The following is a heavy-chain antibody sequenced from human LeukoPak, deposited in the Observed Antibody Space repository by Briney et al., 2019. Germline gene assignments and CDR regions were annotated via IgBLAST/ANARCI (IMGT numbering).Heavy chain of an antibody. CDR3: ARGPPNWGMVGY. CDR1: GYTFTSFD. D-gene: IGHD7-27*01. J-gene: IGHJ4*02. CDR2: MKSNNGHT. V-gene: IGHV1-8*01. Sequence: GASVKVSCKASGYTFTSFDFNWVRQATGQGLEWMGWMKSNNGHTGYAQKFQGRVTMTRDTSISTAYMELSSVTFEDTAVYYCARGPPNWGMVGYWGQGTLVTVSS.